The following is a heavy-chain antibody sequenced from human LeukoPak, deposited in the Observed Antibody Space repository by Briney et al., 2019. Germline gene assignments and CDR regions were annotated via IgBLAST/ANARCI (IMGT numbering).Heavy chain of an antibody. J-gene: IGHJ4*02. Sequence: SETLSLTCTVSGGSISNFYWSWIRQPPGKGLEWIGYIFTGGSTNYNPSLKSRVTISLDTSKNQYSLKLNSVTAADTAVYYCARDRGGTDGGGFYFDHWGQGTLVTVSS. CDR2: IFTGGST. CDR1: GGSISNFY. CDR3: ARDRGGTDGGGFYFDH. V-gene: IGHV4-59*01. D-gene: IGHD3-16*01.